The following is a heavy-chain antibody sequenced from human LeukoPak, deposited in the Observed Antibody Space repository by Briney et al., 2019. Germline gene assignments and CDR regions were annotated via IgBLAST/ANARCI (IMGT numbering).Heavy chain of an antibody. J-gene: IGHJ4*02. CDR2: ISGSVGST. Sequence: GGSLRLSCAASGFTFSSYAMSWVRQAPGKGLEWVSAISGSVGSTYYADSVKGRFTIFRDNSKNTLYLQMNSLRAEDTAVYYCAKEGGQWLLENWGQGTLVTVSS. V-gene: IGHV3-23*01. CDR3: AKEGGQWLLEN. CDR1: GFTFSSYA. D-gene: IGHD5-12*01.